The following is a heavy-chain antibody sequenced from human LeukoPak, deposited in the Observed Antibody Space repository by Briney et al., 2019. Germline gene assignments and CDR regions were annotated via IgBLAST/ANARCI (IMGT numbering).Heavy chain of an antibody. V-gene: IGHV4-38-2*01. CDR2: IYHSGST. J-gene: IGHJ3*02. CDR3: ARGGWFGTPTTFDI. D-gene: IGHD3-10*01. Sequence: SETLSLTCAVSGYSISSGYYWGWIRQPPGKGLEWIGSIYHSGSTYYNPSLKSRVTISVDTSKNQFSLKLSSVTAADTAVYYRARGGWFGTPTTFDIWGQGTMVTVSS. CDR1: GYSISSGYY.